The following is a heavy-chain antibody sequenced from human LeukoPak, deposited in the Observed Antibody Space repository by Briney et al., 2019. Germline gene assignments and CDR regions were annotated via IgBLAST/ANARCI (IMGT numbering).Heavy chain of an antibody. CDR3: APSYGSGSYPLDF. V-gene: IGHV3-21*01. CDR1: GFTFTTYR. D-gene: IGHD3-10*01. Sequence: GGSLSLSCAASGFTFTTYRMNWFRQAPGKGLEWVSSISSSSTYIYYADSVKGRFTISRDNAKNSLYLQMNSLRAEDTALYYCAPSYGSGSYPLDFWGQGTLVTVSS. J-gene: IGHJ4*02. CDR2: ISSSSTYI.